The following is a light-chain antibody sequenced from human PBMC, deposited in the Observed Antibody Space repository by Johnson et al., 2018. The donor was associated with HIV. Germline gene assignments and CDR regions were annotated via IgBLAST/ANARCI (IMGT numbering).Light chain of an antibody. CDR3: GTWDSSLSAYV. CDR2: DND. Sequence: QSVLTQPPSVSAAPGQKVTISCSGSSSNIGNNDVSWYQQLPGTAPKLLIYDNDKRPSGIPDRFSGSKSGTSATLGITGLQTGGEADYYCGTWDSSLSAYVFGTGTKVTVL. J-gene: IGLJ1*01. V-gene: IGLV1-51*01. CDR1: SSNIGNND.